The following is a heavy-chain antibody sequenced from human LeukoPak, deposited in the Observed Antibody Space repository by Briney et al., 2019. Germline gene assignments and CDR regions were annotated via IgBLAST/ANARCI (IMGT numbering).Heavy chain of an antibody. D-gene: IGHD3-9*01. CDR1: GFTFSNYA. CDR3: AKWGDYDVLTGYYVSDY. Sequence: GGSLRLSCATSGFTFSNYAMSWVRQAPGKGLEWVSAITGSGGNTYYADSVKGRFTISRDNSKNTVFLQMNSLRAEDTAVYYCAKWGDYDVLTGYYVSDYWGQGTLVTVSS. V-gene: IGHV3-23*01. J-gene: IGHJ4*02. CDR2: ITGSGGNT.